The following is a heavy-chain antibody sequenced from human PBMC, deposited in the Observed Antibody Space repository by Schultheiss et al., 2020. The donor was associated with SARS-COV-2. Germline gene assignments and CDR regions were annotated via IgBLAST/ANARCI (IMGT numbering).Heavy chain of an antibody. CDR3: ARDIGIAARPGAFDI. CDR2: ISSSSSYI. D-gene: IGHD6-6*01. J-gene: IGHJ3*02. V-gene: IGHV3-21*01. CDR1: GFTFSSYS. Sequence: GGSLRLSCAASGFTFSSYSMNWVRQAPGKGLEWVSSISSSSSYIYYADSVTGRFTISRDNAKNSLYLQMNSLRAEDTAVYYCARDIGIAARPGAFDIWGQGTMVTVSS.